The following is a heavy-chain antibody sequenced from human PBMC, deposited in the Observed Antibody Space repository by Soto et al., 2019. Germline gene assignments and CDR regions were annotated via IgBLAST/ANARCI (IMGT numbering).Heavy chain of an antibody. CDR3: ARAPSGPSPRWDV. V-gene: IGHV4-30-2*01. CDR2: IYYTGST. CDR1: GGSMSRGGQS. J-gene: IGHJ6*02. Sequence: TLSLTCVVSGGSMSRGGQSWSWIRQPPGKGLEWLGFIYYTGSTYYNPSLKSRVTLSVDRSKNQFSLNLTSVTAADTAMYFCARAPSGPSPRWDVWGQGTTVTVSS. D-gene: IGHD3-10*01.